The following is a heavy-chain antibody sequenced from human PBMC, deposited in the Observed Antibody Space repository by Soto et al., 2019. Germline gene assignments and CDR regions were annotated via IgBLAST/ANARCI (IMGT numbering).Heavy chain of an antibody. D-gene: IGHD3-9*01. CDR3: ARTYDILTGPLRGFDP. Sequence: XSLKIACKGSGYSFTSYWIRWVPQMPGKGLEWMGIIYPGDSDTRYSPSFQGQVTISADKSISTAYLQWSSLKASDTAMYYCARTYDILTGPLRGFDPWGQGTLVTVSS. J-gene: IGHJ5*02. V-gene: IGHV5-51*01. CDR1: GYSFTSYW. CDR2: IYPGDSDT.